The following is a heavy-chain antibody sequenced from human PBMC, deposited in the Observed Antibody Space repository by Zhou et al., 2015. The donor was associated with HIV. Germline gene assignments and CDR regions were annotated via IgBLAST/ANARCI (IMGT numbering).Heavy chain of an antibody. CDR1: GYTFITHG. CDR2: VSAYNGNT. D-gene: IGHD3-22*01. V-gene: IGHV1-18*01. CDR3: ARRYYDRTGYYKGPFDY. J-gene: IGHJ4*02. Sequence: QVQLVQSGDEVKKPGASVKVSCKASGYTFITHGITWVRQAPGQGLEWMGWVSAYNGNTNYAQKLQDRVTMTTDRSTSTAYMELRSLRSDDTAVYFCARRYYDRTGYYKGPFDYWGQGTLVTVSS.